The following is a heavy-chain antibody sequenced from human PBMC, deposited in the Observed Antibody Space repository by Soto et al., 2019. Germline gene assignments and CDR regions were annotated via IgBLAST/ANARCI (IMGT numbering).Heavy chain of an antibody. CDR3: ARRRRVAAAGQYYFDY. Sequence: PGESLKISCKGSGYSFTSYWIGWVRQMPGKGLEWMGIIYPGDSDTRYSPSFQGQVTISADKSISTAYLQWSSLKASDTAMYYCARRRRVAAAGQYYFDYWGQGTLVTVSS. CDR2: IYPGDSDT. D-gene: IGHD6-13*01. V-gene: IGHV5-51*01. CDR1: GYSFTSYW. J-gene: IGHJ4*02.